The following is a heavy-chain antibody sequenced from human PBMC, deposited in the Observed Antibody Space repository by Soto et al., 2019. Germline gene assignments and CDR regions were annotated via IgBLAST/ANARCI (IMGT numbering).Heavy chain of an antibody. Sequence: ASVKVSCKASGYTFTSYYMHWVRQAPGQGLEWMGIINPSGGSTSYAQKFQGRVTMTRDTSTSTVYMELSSLRSEDTAVYYCASSGYYDSSGYPSPVDDWGQGTLVPVSS. CDR1: GYTFTSYY. V-gene: IGHV1-46*01. J-gene: IGHJ4*02. D-gene: IGHD3-22*01. CDR2: INPSGGST. CDR3: ASSGYYDSSGYPSPVDD.